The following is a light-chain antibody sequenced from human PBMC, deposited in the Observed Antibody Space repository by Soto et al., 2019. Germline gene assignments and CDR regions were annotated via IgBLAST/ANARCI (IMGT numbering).Light chain of an antibody. CDR2: AAS. J-gene: IGKJ1*01. V-gene: IGKV3-20*01. CDR3: QQCGSSPWT. Sequence: EIVLTQSPGTLFFSPGGRATLSCRASQSVSSYYLAWYQQKPGQAPRLLIYAASSRATGIPDRFSGGGSGTDFTLTISRLEPEDFAVYYCQQCGSSPWTFGQGTKVDI. CDR1: QSVSSYY.